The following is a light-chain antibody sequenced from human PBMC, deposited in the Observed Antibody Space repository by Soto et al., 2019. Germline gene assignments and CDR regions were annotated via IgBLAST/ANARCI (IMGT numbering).Light chain of an antibody. CDR1: SSDVGGYNY. J-gene: IGLJ1*01. CDR3: SSDPGSRKG. Sequence: QSSLTQPPSASGSPGQSVAISCTGTSSDVGGYNYVSWYQQHPGKAPKLIIYEVNKRPSGVPDRFSGSKSGNTASLTVAGLQAEDEADYYCSSDPGSRKGVGTGTKVTVL. CDR2: EVN. V-gene: IGLV2-8*01.